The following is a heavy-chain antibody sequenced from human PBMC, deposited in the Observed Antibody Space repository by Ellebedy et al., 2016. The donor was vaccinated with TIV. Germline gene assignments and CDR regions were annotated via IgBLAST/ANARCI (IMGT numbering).Heavy chain of an antibody. CDR2: INTNTGNP. J-gene: IGHJ6*03. V-gene: IGHV7-4-1*02. CDR1: GYTFTAYP. Sequence: ASVKVSCKASGYTFTAYPINWVRQAPGQGLEWLGWINTNTGNPTYAQGFPGRFDFSLDTSVSTAYLQISNLKAEDTAVYYCARDSRYNWNDWDYYHMDVWGKGTTVIVSS. D-gene: IGHD1-1*01. CDR3: ARDSRYNWNDWDYYHMDV.